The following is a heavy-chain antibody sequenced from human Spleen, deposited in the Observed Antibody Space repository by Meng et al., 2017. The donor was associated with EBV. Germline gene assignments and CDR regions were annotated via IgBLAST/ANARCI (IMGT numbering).Heavy chain of an antibody. J-gene: IGHJ4*02. Sequence: QVQVVQVGAEVKKPGSSVEVSCKTSGGTFSRDAVSWVRQAPGQGLEWLGGLIPMSGAPNYAQKFQDRVTITAHESTSTHYIHLSSLRSEDTAVYYCASESRRGYTPDYWGPGTLVTVSS. D-gene: IGHD5-18*01. CDR2: LIPMSGAP. CDR3: ASESRRGYTPDY. CDR1: GGTFSRDA. V-gene: IGHV1-69*01.